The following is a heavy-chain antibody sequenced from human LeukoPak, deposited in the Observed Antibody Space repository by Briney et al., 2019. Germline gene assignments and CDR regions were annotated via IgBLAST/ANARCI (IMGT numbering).Heavy chain of an antibody. J-gene: IGHJ4*02. D-gene: IGHD3-10*01. V-gene: IGHV1-18*01. CDR1: GYTFTSYG. CDR2: ISAYNGNT. CDR3: ARDVGKYYYGSGSYYLLRGVLDY. Sequence: GASVKVSCKASGYTFTSYGISWVRQAPGQGLEWMGWISAYNGNTNYAQKLQGRVTMTTDTSTSTAYMELSSLRSEDTAVYYCARDVGKYYYGSGSYYLLRGVLDYWGQGTLVTVSS.